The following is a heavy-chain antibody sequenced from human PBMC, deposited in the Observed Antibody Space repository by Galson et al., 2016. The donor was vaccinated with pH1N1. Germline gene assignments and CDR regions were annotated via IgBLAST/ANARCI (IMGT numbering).Heavy chain of an antibody. CDR3: ARVNTYDSSGYYPFDY. D-gene: IGHD3-22*01. CDR2: INPNNGDT. Sequence: SVKVSCKASEYTFIGYYIHWMRQAPGHGLAWMGRINPNNGDTHYAQNFQGRVTMTRDTSISTAYMELNSLRSDDTAVYYCARVNTYDSSGYYPFDYWGPGTQVTVSS. CDR1: EYTFIGYY. J-gene: IGHJ4*02. V-gene: IGHV1-2*06.